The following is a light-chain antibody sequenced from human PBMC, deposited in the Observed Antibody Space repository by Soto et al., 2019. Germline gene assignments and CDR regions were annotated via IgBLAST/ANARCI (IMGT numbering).Light chain of an antibody. CDR2: RAS. Sequence: EIVMTQSPATLSVSPGERATLSCRASQSVSSNLAWYQQKPGQAPRLLIYRASARATGIPARFSGSGSGTEFTLTIGSLQSEDFAVYYCQQYNNWPPTWTFGQGTKVDIK. CDR1: QSVSSN. V-gene: IGKV3-15*01. J-gene: IGKJ1*01. CDR3: QQYNNWPPTWT.